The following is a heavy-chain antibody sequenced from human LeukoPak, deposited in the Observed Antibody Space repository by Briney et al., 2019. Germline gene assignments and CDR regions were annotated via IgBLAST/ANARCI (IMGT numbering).Heavy chain of an antibody. Sequence: GGSLRLSCAASGFTFSSYAMSWVRQAPGKGLEWVSAISGSGGSTYYADSVKGRFTISRDNSKNMLYLQMNSLRAEDTAVYYCAKSLYRYLYYFDYWGEGTLVTVSS. CDR1: GFTFSSYA. D-gene: IGHD1-14*01. CDR2: ISGSGGST. V-gene: IGHV3-23*01. J-gene: IGHJ4*02. CDR3: AKSLYRYLYYFDY.